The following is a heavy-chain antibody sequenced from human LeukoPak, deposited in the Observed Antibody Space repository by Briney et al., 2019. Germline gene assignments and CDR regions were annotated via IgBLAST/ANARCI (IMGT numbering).Heavy chain of an antibody. CDR2: IWNDGYNK. CDR3: ARKPTVSVY. J-gene: IGHJ4*02. V-gene: IGHV3-33*08. D-gene: IGHD4-17*01. Sequence: PGGSLRLSCTASGFTFSNYGMPWVRQAQGKGLEWVAIIWNDGYNKYYADSVRGRFTISRDNSKKTLYLQMNSLRPEDTALYYCARKPTVSVYWGEGTLATVPS. CDR1: GFTFSNYG.